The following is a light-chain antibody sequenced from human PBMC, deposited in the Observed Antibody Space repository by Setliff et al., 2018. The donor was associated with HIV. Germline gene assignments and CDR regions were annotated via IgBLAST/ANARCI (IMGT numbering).Light chain of an antibody. J-gene: IGLJ3*02. CDR1: SSDVGGYNY. CDR2: DVN. Sequence: QSVLTQPASVSGSPGQSVTISCTGTSSDVGGYNYVSWYQHHPGKAPKLMIYDVNKRLSGVSTRFSGSKSGNTASLTISGLQAEDEADYYCSSYTSKSTRFGGGTKVTV. V-gene: IGLV2-14*03. CDR3: SSYTSKSTR.